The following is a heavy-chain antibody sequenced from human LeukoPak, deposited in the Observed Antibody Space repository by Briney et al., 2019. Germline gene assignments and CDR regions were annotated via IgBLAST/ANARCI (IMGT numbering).Heavy chain of an antibody. D-gene: IGHD6-19*01. CDR2: ISSSSSTI. CDR3: AREDSSGWFDY. J-gene: IGHJ4*02. CDR1: GFTFSSYS. V-gene: IGHV3-48*01. Sequence: PGGSLRLSCAASGFTFSSYSMNWVRQAPGKGLEWVSYISSSSSTIYYADSVKGRFTISRDNAKNSLYLQMNSLRAEDTAVCYCAREDSSGWFDYWGQGTLVTVSS.